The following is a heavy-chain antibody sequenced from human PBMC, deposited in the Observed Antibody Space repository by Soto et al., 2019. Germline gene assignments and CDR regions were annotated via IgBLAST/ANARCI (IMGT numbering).Heavy chain of an antibody. CDR2: IIPIFGTA. J-gene: IGHJ6*02. V-gene: IGHV1-69*01. CDR3: ASSTVKTPYYYYGMDV. Sequence: QAQLVQSGAEVKKPGSSVKVSCKASGGTFSSYAISWVRQAPGQGLEWMGGIIPIFGTANYAQKFQGRVTITADESTSTAYMELSSLRSEDTAVYYCASSTVKTPYYYYGMDVWGQGTTVTVSS. CDR1: GGTFSSYA. D-gene: IGHD4-4*01.